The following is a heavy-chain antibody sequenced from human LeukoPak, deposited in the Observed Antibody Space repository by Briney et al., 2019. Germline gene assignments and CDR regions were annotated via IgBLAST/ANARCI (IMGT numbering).Heavy chain of an antibody. D-gene: IGHD4-17*01. Sequence: GGSLRLSCAASGFTFSSYSMNWVRQAPGKGLEWFSSISSSSSYIYYADSVKGRFTISRDNAKNSLYLQMNSLRAEDTAVYYCARESVQAYFDYWGQGTLVTVSS. J-gene: IGHJ4*02. CDR1: GFTFSSYS. CDR3: ARESVQAYFDY. CDR2: ISSSSSYI. V-gene: IGHV3-21*01.